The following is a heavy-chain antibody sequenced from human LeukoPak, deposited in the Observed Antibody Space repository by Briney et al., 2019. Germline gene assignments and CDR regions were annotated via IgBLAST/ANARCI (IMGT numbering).Heavy chain of an antibody. CDR3: AKDMWGYCSSTSCPFDY. D-gene: IGHD2-2*01. Sequence: GGSLRLSCAASGFTFSSYAMSWVRQAPGKGLEWVSAISGNGGSTYYADSVKGRFTISRDNSKNTLYLQMNSLRAEDTAVYYCAKDMWGYCSSTSCPFDYWGQGTLVTVSS. CDR2: ISGNGGST. CDR1: GFTFSSYA. J-gene: IGHJ4*02. V-gene: IGHV3-23*01.